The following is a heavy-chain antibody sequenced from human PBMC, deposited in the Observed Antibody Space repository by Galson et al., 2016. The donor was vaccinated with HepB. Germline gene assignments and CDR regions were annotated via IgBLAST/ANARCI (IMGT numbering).Heavy chain of an antibody. CDR2: INPSGGST. CDR1: GYTFTSYY. D-gene: IGHD2-2*01. J-gene: IGHJ4*02. V-gene: IGHV1-46*01. CDR3: ARNVMYCSSTSCSTYYFDY. Sequence: SVKVSCKASGYTFTSYYMHWVRQAPGQGLEWMGIINPSGGSTSYAQKFQGRVTMTRDTSTSTVYMELSSLRSEDTAVYYCARNVMYCSSTSCSTYYFDYWGQGTLVTVSS.